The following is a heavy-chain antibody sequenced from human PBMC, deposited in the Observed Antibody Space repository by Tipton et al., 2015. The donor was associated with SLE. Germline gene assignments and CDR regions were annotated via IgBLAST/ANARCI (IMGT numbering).Heavy chain of an antibody. Sequence: TLSLTCPVSGGSISSSTYYWAWIRQSPGKGLEWIGSIYYGRTTYRNPSLMSRVTISVDTSKNQLSLKVTSVSAADTAIYYCTRDVEFSTVSIFGLVPWGQGLQVTVSS. J-gene: IGHJ4*02. CDR1: GGSISSSTYY. CDR2: IYYGRTT. D-gene: IGHD3/OR15-3a*01. V-gene: IGHV4-39*07. CDR3: TRDVEFSTVSIFGLVP.